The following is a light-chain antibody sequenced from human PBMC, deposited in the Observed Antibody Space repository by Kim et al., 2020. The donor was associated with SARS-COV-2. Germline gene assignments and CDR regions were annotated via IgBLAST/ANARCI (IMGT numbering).Light chain of an antibody. Sequence: GDRVTITCRASQGIRDDLGWYQQKPGKAPKRLIYAASHLHSGVPPRFSGSGSGTEFTLTITSLQPEDFGTYFCLQHKSYVWTFGQGTKVDIK. CDR2: AAS. V-gene: IGKV1-17*01. J-gene: IGKJ1*01. CDR1: QGIRDD. CDR3: LQHKSYVWT.